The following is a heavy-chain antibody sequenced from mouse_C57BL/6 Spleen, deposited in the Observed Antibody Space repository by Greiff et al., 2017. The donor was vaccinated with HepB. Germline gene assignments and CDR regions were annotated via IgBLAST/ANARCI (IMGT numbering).Heavy chain of an antibody. V-gene: IGHV5-6*01. D-gene: IGHD1-1*01. J-gene: IGHJ4*01. Sequence: EVKLMESGGDLVKPGGSLKLSCAASGFTFSSYGMSWVRQTPDKRLEWVATISSGGSYTYYPDSVKGRFTISRDNAKNTLYLQMSSLKSEDTAMYYCARFTVVAPWAMDYWGQGTSVTVSS. CDR3: ARFTVVAPWAMDY. CDR1: GFTFSSYG. CDR2: ISSGGSYT.